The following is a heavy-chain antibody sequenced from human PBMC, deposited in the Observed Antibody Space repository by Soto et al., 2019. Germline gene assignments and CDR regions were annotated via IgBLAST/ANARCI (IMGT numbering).Heavy chain of an antibody. V-gene: IGHV1-69*04. J-gene: IGHJ5*02. CDR1: GGTLSSYT. CDR3: AREIEDIVVVPAPRWFDP. Sequence: SVKVSCKASGGTLSSYTISWVRQAPGQGLEWMGRIIPILGIANYAQKFQGRVKITADKSTSTAYMELSSLRSEDTAVYYCAREIEDIVVVPAPRWFDPWGQGTLVTVSS. D-gene: IGHD2-2*01. CDR2: IIPILGIA.